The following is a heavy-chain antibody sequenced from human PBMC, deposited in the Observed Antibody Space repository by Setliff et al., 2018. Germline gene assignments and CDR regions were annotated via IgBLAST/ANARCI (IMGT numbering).Heavy chain of an antibody. CDR2: IHYNGNL. CDR3: ARQPEGGYYDSSGYYGMAPYYFDY. CDR1: GGSISSSSYY. J-gene: IGHJ4*02. D-gene: IGHD3-22*01. V-gene: IGHV4-39*01. Sequence: PSETLSLTCAVSGGSISSSSYYWGWIRQSPGEGLEWIANIHYNGNLYYNPSLKNRATISMDTSKIQFSLKLISVTAADTAVYYCARQPEGGYYDSSGYYGMAPYYFDYLGRGTLVTVSS.